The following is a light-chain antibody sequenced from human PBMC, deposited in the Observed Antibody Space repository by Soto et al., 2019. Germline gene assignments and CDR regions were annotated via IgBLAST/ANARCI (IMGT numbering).Light chain of an antibody. CDR2: AAS. V-gene: IGKV3-20*01. CDR3: QQYGHAPQT. J-gene: IGKJ1*01. CDR1: QSVTSSY. Sequence: EIVLTQSPGTLSLSPGERATLSCRASQSVTSSYLAWYQQKPGQAPRLLIYAASSRATGIPERFSGTGSGTDFTLIISRLEPEDFGVYYCQQYGHAPQTFGQGTKVEIK.